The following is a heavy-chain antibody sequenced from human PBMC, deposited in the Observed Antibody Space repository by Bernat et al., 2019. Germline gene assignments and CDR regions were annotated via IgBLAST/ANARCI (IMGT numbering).Heavy chain of an antibody. CDR1: GYSISSGYY. Sequence: QVQLQESGPGLVKPSETLSLTCAVSGYSISSGYYWGWIRQPPGKGLEWIGSIYHSGSTYYNPSLKSRVTISVDTSKNQFSLKMSSVTAADTAVYYCAGDQGSSWYKKYNWFDPWGQGTLVTVSS. V-gene: IGHV4-38-2*02. J-gene: IGHJ5*02. CDR3: AGDQGSSWYKKYNWFDP. CDR2: IYHSGST. D-gene: IGHD6-13*01.